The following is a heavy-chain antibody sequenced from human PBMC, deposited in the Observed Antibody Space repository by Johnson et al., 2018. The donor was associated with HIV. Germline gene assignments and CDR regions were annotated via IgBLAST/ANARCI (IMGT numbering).Heavy chain of an antibody. Sequence: VQLVESGGGLVQPGGSLRLSCAASGFTFDDYAMHWVRQAPGKGLEWVSVIYSGGSTYYADSVKGRFSISRDNSKNTLYLQMNSLRAEDTTVYYCAGVSVPDAFDIWGQGTMVTVSS. D-gene: IGHD6-19*01. CDR2: IYSGGST. CDR1: GFTFDDYA. V-gene: IGHV3-66*01. J-gene: IGHJ3*02. CDR3: AGVSVPDAFDI.